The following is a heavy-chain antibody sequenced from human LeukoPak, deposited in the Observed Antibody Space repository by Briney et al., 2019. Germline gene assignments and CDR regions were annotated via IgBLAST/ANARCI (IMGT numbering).Heavy chain of an antibody. V-gene: IGHV4-34*12. CDR1: GGSFSSYY. CDR2: VIRSVNG. Sequence: SETLSLTCAVYGGSFSSYYWSWIRQPPGQGLEWIGEVIRSVNGNYNPSLKSRVTISLDTSKNQSSLKLSSVTAADTAVYYCARKIYRGLRAAAAGFFDSWGQGTLVTVSS. CDR3: ARKIYRGLRAAAAGFFDS. J-gene: IGHJ4*02. D-gene: IGHD6-13*01.